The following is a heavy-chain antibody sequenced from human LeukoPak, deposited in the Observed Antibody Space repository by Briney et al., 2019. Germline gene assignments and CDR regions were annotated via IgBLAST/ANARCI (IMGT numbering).Heavy chain of an antibody. J-gene: IGHJ4*02. V-gene: IGHV3-48*04. CDR1: GFIFSSHG. CDR3: ARVWFGELSLDY. Sequence: GGSLRLSCAASGFIFSSHGMNWVRQAPGKGLEWVSYLGSSSSAIYYADSVKGRFTISRDNTKNSLYLQMNSLRAEDTAVYYCARVWFGELSLDYWGQGTLVTVSS. D-gene: IGHD3-10*01. CDR2: LGSSSSAI.